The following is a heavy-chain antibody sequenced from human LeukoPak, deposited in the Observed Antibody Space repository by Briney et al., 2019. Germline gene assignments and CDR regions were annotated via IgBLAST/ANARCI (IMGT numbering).Heavy chain of an antibody. J-gene: IGHJ4*02. D-gene: IGHD3-10*01. CDR1: GFTISSYG. V-gene: IGHV3-30*18. CDR2: ISYDGTNK. Sequence: GGSLRLSCAASGFTISSYGMHWVRQAPGKGLEWVAVISYDGTNKYYGDSVKGRFTISRDNSKNTLYLQTNSLRAEDTAVYYCAKSYGSGSYRIDYWGQGTLVTVSS. CDR3: AKSYGSGSYRIDY.